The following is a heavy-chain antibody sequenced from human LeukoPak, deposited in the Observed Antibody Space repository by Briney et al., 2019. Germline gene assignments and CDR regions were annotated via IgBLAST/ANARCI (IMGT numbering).Heavy chain of an antibody. Sequence: SETLSLTCTVSGGSISSYYLSWIRQPPGKGLEWIGYIYYSGSTNYNPSLKSRVTISVDTSKNQFSLKLRSVTAADTAVYYGARHSPEGGGNFDYWGQGTLVTVSS. CDR2: IYYSGST. D-gene: IGHD3-16*01. V-gene: IGHV4-59*08. CDR1: GGSISSYY. J-gene: IGHJ4*02. CDR3: ARHSPEGGGNFDY.